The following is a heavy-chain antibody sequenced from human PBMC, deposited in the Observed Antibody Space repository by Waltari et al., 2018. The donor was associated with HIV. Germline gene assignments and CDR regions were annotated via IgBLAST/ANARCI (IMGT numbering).Heavy chain of an antibody. D-gene: IGHD4-17*01. V-gene: IGHV4-4*07. CDR1: GGSMTRYY. J-gene: IGHJ5*02. CDR3: ARGDYDDYGGRNWFDP. Sequence: QVQLQESGPGLVKPSETLSLTCTVSGGSMTRYYWNWIRQPAGKGLEWIGRISTRGTSYYNPSLRSRVILSVDTSKIQFNLNLYSVTAADAAVYYCARGDYDDYGGRNWFDPWGQGTLVTVSS. CDR2: ISTRGTS.